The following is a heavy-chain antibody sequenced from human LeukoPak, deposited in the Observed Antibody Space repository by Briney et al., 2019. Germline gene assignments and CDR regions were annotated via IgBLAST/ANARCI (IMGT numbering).Heavy chain of an antibody. V-gene: IGHV4-59*12. Sequence: SETLSLTCTVSGGSISSYYWSWIRQPPGKGLEWIGYIYYSGSTNYNPSLKSRVTISVDASKNQFSLKLSSVTAADTAIYYCARDLGYCSTASCYAWFDPWGQGTLVTVSS. CDR3: ARDLGYCSTASCYAWFDP. J-gene: IGHJ5*02. D-gene: IGHD2-2*01. CDR2: IYYSGST. CDR1: GGSISSYY.